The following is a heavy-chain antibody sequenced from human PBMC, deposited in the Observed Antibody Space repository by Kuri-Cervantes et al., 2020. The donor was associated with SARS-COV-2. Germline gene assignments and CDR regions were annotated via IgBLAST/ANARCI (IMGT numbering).Heavy chain of an antibody. V-gene: IGHV1-18*01. CDR2: ISAYNGNT. Sequence: ASVKVSCKASGYTFTSYGISWARQAPGQGLEWMGWISAYNGNTNYAQKLQGRVTMTTGTSTSTAYMELRSLRSDDTAVYYCAAVSLILEWFDAFDIWGQGTMVTVSS. J-gene: IGHJ3*02. CDR3: AAVSLILEWFDAFDI. CDR1: GYTFTSYG. D-gene: IGHD3-3*01.